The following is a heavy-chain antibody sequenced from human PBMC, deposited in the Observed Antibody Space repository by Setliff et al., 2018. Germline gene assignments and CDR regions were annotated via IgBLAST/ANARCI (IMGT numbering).Heavy chain of an antibody. CDR1: GYTFTSFG. CDR3: AREGVHSRSSTDYRYYMDV. V-gene: IGHV1-18*01. Sequence: ASVKVSCKASGYTFTSFGISWVRRAPGQGLEWIGWISPNNGDIKYAQKLQDRVTMTTDTSTSTAYMELRSLRSDDTAVYYCAREGVHSRSSTDYRYYMDVWGKGTTVTVSS. CDR2: ISPNNGDI. D-gene: IGHD6-6*01. J-gene: IGHJ6*03.